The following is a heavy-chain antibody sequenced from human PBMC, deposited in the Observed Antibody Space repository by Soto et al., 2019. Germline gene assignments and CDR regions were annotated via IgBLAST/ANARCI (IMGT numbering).Heavy chain of an antibody. V-gene: IGHV3-21*01. CDR1: GFTFSSYS. CDR3: ARATDFGGDYYYYYYMDV. J-gene: IGHJ6*03. D-gene: IGHD3-3*01. CDR2: ISSSSSYI. Sequence: EVQLVESGGGLVKPGGSLRLSCAASGFTFSSYSMNWVRQAPGKGLEWVSSISSSSSYIYYADSVKGRFTISRDNAKNSLYLQMNSLRAEDTAVYYCARATDFGGDYYYYYYMDVWGKGTTVTVSS.